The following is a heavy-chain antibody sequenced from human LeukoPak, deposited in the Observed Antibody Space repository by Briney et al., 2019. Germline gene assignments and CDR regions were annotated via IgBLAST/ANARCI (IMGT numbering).Heavy chain of an antibody. CDR3: ARVGAQRGWYFDY. D-gene: IGHD4/OR15-4a*01. Sequence: PGGSLRLSYAASGFTFSSYEMNWVRQAPGKGLEWVSYISSSGSTIYYADSVKGRFTISRDNAKNSLYLQMNSLRAEDTAVYYCARVGAQRGWYFDYWGQGTLVTVSS. CDR1: GFTFSSYE. CDR2: ISSSGSTI. V-gene: IGHV3-48*03. J-gene: IGHJ4*02.